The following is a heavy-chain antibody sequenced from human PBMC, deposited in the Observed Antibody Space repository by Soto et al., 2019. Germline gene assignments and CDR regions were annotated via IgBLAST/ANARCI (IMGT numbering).Heavy chain of an antibody. V-gene: IGHV3-48*01. D-gene: IGHD3-3*01. CDR1: GFTFSSYS. J-gene: IGHJ4*02. CDR3: ARGYYDFWSAAGPYYFDY. Sequence: QPGGSLRLSCAASGFTFSSYSMNWVRQAPGKGLEWVSYISSSSSTIYYADSVKGRFTISRDNAKNSLYLQMNSLRAEDTAVYYCARGYYDFWSAAGPYYFDYWGQGTLVTVSS. CDR2: ISSSSSTI.